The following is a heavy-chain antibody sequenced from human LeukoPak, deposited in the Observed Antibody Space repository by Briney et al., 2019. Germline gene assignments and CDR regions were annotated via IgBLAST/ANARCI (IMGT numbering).Heavy chain of an antibody. CDR3: ARAQLTSMVADY. D-gene: IGHD5-18*01. V-gene: IGHV3-7*01. J-gene: IGHJ4*02. CDR2: IKEDGSEK. Sequence: PGGSLRLSCAASGFIFSSYGMHWVRQAPGKGLEWVANIKEDGSEKYYVDSVKGRFTISRDNAKNSLYLQMNSLRAEDTAVYYCARAQLTSMVADYWGQGTLVTVSS. CDR1: GFIFSSYG.